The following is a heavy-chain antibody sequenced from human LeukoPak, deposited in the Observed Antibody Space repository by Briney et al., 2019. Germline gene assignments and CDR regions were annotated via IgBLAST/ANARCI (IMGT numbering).Heavy chain of an antibody. V-gene: IGHV1-2*02. CDR2: FNPDRGGT. CDR3: VREDFVVIPAAMRGDY. CDR1: GYTFTGFY. D-gene: IGHD2-2*01. J-gene: IGHJ4*02. Sequence: SSVKLSCNASGYTFTGFYIHWVRQAPGQGLEGRGGFNPDRGGTNYAQKFQGRVTLTRDTSINTAYMELSGLTSDDTAMYYCVREDFVVIPAAMRGDYWGQGTLVIVSS.